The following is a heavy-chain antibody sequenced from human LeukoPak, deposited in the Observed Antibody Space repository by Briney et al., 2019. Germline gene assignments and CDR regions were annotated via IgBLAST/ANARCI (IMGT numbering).Heavy chain of an antibody. J-gene: IGHJ4*02. CDR1: GFTFSSYW. CDR2: INSDGSST. D-gene: IGHD6-6*01. CDR3: ARMRAARPSHFDY. V-gene: IGHV3-74*01. Sequence: PGGSLRLSCAASGFTFSSYWMHWVRHAPGKGLVWVSRINSDGSSTSYADSVKGRFTISRDNAKNTLYLQMNSLRAEDTAVYYCARMRAARPSHFDYWGQGALVTVSS.